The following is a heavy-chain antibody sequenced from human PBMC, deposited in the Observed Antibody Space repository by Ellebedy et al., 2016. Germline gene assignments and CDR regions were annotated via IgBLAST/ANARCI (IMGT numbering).Heavy chain of an antibody. D-gene: IGHD3-22*01. CDR3: AREIGGGYYVAFDY. J-gene: IGHJ4*02. CDR2: IYYTGST. V-gene: IGHV4-31*03. Sequence: SETLSLTXTVSGGSISSGGYYWSWIRQHPGKGLEWIGYIYYTGSTYYNPSLESRVTVSVDTSKNQFSLKLSSVTAADTAVYYCAREIGGGYYVAFDYWGQGTLVTVSS. CDR1: GGSISSGGYY.